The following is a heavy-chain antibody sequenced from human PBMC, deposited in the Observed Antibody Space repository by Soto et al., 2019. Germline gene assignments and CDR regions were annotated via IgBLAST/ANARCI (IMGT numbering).Heavy chain of an antibody. CDR1: GGSISGYY. Sequence: DTLSLTCTLSGGSISGYYWSWIRQPPGKGLEWIGYVYYSGSTKYNPSLESRVTISVDMSNNQFSLMLTSVTAADTAVYYCAKYRRTDAEGYRLDFWGQGTLVTVSS. J-gene: IGHJ4*02. V-gene: IGHV4-59*01. CDR2: VYYSGST. CDR3: AKYRRTDAEGYRLDF. D-gene: IGHD5-12*01.